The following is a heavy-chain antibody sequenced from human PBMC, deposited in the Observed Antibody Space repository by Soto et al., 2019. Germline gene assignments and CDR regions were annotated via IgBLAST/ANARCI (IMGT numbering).Heavy chain of an antibody. J-gene: IGHJ4*01. CDR3: ARTTYTTSNYFDY. D-gene: IGHD2-2*02. CDR2: IYYRGSN. V-gene: IGHV4-59*01. Sequence: SETLSLTCPVSGGSITSYYWSWIRQPPGKGLEWIAYIYYRGSNTYNPSLESRVTMSVDTSKNQFSLNLSSVTAADTAVYYCARTTYTTSNYFDYWGHGTLVTVSS. CDR1: GGSITSYY.